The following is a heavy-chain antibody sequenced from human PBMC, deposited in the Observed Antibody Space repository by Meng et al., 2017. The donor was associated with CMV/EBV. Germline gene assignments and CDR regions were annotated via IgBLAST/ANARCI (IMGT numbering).Heavy chain of an antibody. J-gene: IGHJ3*02. CDR2: ISSSGNTI. D-gene: IGHD6-13*01. V-gene: IGHV3-48*03. Sequence: GESLKISCAASGFTFSSYEMNWVRQAPGKGLEWVSYISSSGNTIYYADSVKGRFTISRDNSKNTLYLQMNSLRAEDTAVYYCAKDLAKQQLLAFDIWGQGTMVTVS. CDR1: GFTFSSYE. CDR3: AKDLAKQQLLAFDI.